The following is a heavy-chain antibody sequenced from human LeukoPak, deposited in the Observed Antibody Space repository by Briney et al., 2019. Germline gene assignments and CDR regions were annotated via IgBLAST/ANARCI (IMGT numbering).Heavy chain of an antibody. CDR2: ITWNGGIT. CDR3: ARDRRYYDSPYYFDY. CDR1: GFPFDNYG. Sequence: GGSLRLSCAASGFPFDNYGMAWVRQAPGKGLEWVSGITWNGGITAYADSVKGRFTISRDNSKNILYLQMNSLRADDTAVYYCARDRRYYDSPYYFDYWGQGTLVTVSS. D-gene: IGHD3-22*01. V-gene: IGHV3-20*04. J-gene: IGHJ4*02.